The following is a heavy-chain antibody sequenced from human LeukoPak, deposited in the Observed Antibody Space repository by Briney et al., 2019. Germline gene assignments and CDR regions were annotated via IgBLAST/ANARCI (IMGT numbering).Heavy chain of an antibody. J-gene: IGHJ4*02. CDR3: ARQGYSSSSTADF. CDR1: GYTFISYG. Sequence: ASVKVSCKTSGYTFISYGMSWLRQAPGQGFEWLGWISGPNDNTNYAQKIEGRVILTTDRATSTAHMELRSLRPDDTAVYYCARQGYSSSSTADFWGQGTLVTVSS. CDR2: ISGPNDNT. D-gene: IGHD6-6*01. V-gene: IGHV1-18*01.